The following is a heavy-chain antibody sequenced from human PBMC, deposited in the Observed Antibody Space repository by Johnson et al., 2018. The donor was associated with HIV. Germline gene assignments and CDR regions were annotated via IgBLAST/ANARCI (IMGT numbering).Heavy chain of an antibody. CDR3: ARELIVGATMGGALYI. J-gene: IGHJ3*02. CDR2: IYSGGST. D-gene: IGHD1-26*01. V-gene: IGHV3-53*01. Sequence: EVQLVESGGGLIQPGGSLRLSCAASGFTVSSNYMNWVRQAPGKGLEWVSVIYSGGSTYHADSVRGRFTISRDNSKNTLYLQMNSLKVEDTAVYYCARELIVGATMGGALYIWGQGTMVTVSS. CDR1: GFTVSSNY.